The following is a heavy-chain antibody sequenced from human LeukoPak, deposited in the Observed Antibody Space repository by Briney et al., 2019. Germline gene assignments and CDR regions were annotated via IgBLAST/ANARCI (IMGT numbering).Heavy chain of an antibody. CDR2: IIPIFGTA. J-gene: IGHJ3*02. Sequence: GASVKLSCKASGGTFSSYAISWVRQAPGQGLEWMGGIIPIFGTANYAQKFQGRVTITTDESTSTAYMELSSQRSEDTAVYYCARNSAIAVDDAFDIWGQGTMVTVSS. V-gene: IGHV1-69*05. D-gene: IGHD2/OR15-2a*01. CDR1: GGTFSSYA. CDR3: ARNSAIAVDDAFDI.